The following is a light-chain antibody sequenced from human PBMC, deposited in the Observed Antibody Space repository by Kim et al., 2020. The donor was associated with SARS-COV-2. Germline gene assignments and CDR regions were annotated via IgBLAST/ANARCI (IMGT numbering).Light chain of an antibody. V-gene: IGKV4-1*01. CDR3: QQYYSIPPT. CDR2: WAS. J-gene: IGKJ4*01. Sequence: ATISCKSSQSLLYHSNNKNYLAWYQQKPGQPPKFLIYWASTRESGVPDRFSGSGSGTDFTLTISSLQAEDVAIYYCQQYYSIPPTFGGGTKVEIK. CDR1: QSLLYHSNNKNY.